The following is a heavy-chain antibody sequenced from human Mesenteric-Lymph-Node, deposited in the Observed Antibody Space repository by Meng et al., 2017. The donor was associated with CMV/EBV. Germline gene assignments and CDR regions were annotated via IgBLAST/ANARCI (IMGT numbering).Heavy chain of an antibody. CDR1: GYSFTTYG. CDR3: ARAHYDVLTAYLY. J-gene: IGHJ4*02. D-gene: IGHD3-9*01. Sequence: ASEKVSCKTSGYSFTTYGLTWVRQAPGEGLEWMGWINPNSGGTKYVQKFQGRVTMTRDTSISTAYMELSSLRSDDTAVYYCARAHYDVLTAYLYWGQGTLVTVSS. V-gene: IGHV1-2*02. CDR2: INPNSGGT.